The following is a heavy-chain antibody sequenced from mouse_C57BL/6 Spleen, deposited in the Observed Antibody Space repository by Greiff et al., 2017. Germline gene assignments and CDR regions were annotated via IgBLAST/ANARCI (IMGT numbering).Heavy chain of an antibody. CDR3: ARDGYDGSSWFAY. J-gene: IGHJ3*01. V-gene: IGHV1-82*01. Sequence: QVQLQQSGPELVKPGASVKISCKASGYAFSSSWMNWVKQRPGKGLEWIGRIYPGDGDTNYNGKFKGKATLTADKSSSTAYMQLSSLTSEDSAVYFCARDGYDGSSWFAYWGQGTLVTVSA. D-gene: IGHD2-2*01. CDR2: IYPGDGDT. CDR1: GYAFSSSW.